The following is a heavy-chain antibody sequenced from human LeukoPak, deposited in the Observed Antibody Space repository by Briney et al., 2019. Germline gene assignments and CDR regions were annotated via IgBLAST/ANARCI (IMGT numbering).Heavy chain of an antibody. V-gene: IGHV1-46*01. D-gene: IGHD1-26*01. Sequence: GASVKVSCKASGYTFTSYYMHWVRQAPGQGLEWMGIINPSGGSTSYAQKFQGRVTMTRDTSTSTVYMELSSLRPEDTAVYYCARGSPNWVGATSHFDYWGQGTLVTVSS. CDR1: GYTFTSYY. J-gene: IGHJ4*02. CDR2: INPSGGST. CDR3: ARGSPNWVGATSHFDY.